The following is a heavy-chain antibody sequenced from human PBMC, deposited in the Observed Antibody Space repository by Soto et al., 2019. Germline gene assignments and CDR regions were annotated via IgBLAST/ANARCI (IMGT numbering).Heavy chain of an antibody. V-gene: IGHV4-4*07. CDR1: GGSISSYY. CDR2: IYTSGST. D-gene: IGHD3-10*01. J-gene: IGHJ5*02. Sequence: SDTLSLTCTVSGGSISSYYWCWIRQPAGKGLECIGRIYTSGSTNYNPSLKRRVTMSVDTSKNQFSLKLSSVNAADTAVYYCERVNPYYYGSGSYNELFDPWGQGTLVTVSS. CDR3: ERVNPYYYGSGSYNELFDP.